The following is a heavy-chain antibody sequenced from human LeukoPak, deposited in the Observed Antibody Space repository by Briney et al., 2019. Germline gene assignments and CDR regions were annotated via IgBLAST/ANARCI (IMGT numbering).Heavy chain of an antibody. CDR2: IYYSGST. V-gene: IGHV4-59*01. CDR1: AFTFSIYW. CDR3: ARDLSYCSSTSCYGYIDV. J-gene: IGHJ6*03. D-gene: IGHD2-2*01. Sequence: GSLRLSCTASAFTFSIYWMSWIRQPPGKGLEWIGYIYYSGSTDYNPSLNSRVTISLDTSKKQFSLKMSSVTAADTAVYYCARDLSYCSSTSCYGYIDVWGKGTTVTVSS.